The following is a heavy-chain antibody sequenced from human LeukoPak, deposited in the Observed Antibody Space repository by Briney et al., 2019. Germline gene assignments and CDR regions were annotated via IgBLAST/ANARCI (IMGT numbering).Heavy chain of an antibody. CDR1: GYTFTCYY. Sequence: ASVKVSCKASGYTFTCYYMHWVRQAPGQGLEWMGWINPNSGGTNYAQKFQGRVTMTRDTSISTAYMELSRLRSDDTAVYYCARGGAAAGKGALYYFDYWGQGTLVTVSS. V-gene: IGHV1-2*02. D-gene: IGHD6-13*01. CDR2: INPNSGGT. J-gene: IGHJ4*02. CDR3: ARGGAAAGKGALYYFDY.